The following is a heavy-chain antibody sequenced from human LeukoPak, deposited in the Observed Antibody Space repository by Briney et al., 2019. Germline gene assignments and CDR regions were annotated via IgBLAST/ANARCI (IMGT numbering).Heavy chain of an antibody. Sequence: GGSLRLSCAASGFTFTTYAMSWVRQAPGKGLEWVSTIANSGGSTYYADSVKGRFTISRDNSKNTQYLQMNSLRAEDMAVYYCAKSHSVEQRGYFDYWGQGTLVTVSS. CDR2: IANSGGST. D-gene: IGHD1/OR15-1a*01. CDR1: GFTFTTYA. CDR3: AKSHSVEQRGYFDY. J-gene: IGHJ4*02. V-gene: IGHV3-23*01.